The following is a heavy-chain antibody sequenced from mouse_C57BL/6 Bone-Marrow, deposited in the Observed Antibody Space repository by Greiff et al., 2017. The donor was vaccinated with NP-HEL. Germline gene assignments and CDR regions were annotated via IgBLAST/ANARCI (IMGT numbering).Heavy chain of an antibody. CDR1: GFTFSSYA. V-gene: IGHV5-9-1*02. J-gene: IGHJ2*01. D-gene: IGHD1-1*01. Sequence: EVQVVESGEGLVKPGGSLKLSCAASGFTFSSYAMSWVRQTPEKRLEWVAYISSGGDYIYYADTVTGRFTISRDNARNTLYLQMSSLKSEDTAMYYCTVYYGSSDYWGQGTTLTVSS. CDR3: TVYYGSSDY. CDR2: ISSGGDYI.